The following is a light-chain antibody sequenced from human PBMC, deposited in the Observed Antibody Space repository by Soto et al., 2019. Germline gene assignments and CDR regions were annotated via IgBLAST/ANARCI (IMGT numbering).Light chain of an antibody. V-gene: IGKV3-20*01. CDR3: QQYDAWPLT. J-gene: IGKJ4*01. Sequence: EIMLTHSPGTLSLSPGDRATLSCRSSQSVSSTHLAWYNQKPGQAPRLLSYGASTRASGIPDRVSGSWSGTEFTLTINSLKSEDFEVYYCQQYDAWPLTFGGGTKVDIK. CDR1: QSVSSTH. CDR2: GAS.